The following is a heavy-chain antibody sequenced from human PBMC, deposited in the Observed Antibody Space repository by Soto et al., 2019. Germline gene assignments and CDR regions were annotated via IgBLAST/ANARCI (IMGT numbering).Heavy chain of an antibody. J-gene: IGHJ4*02. V-gene: IGHV3-30*18. CDR3: AKDVGSVDYGDYGGIPQNRFDY. Sequence: QVQLVESGGGVVQPGRSLRLSCAASGFTFSSYGMHWVRQAPGKGLEWVAVISYDGSNKYYADSVKGRFTISRDNSKNTLYLQMNSLRAEDTAVYYCAKDVGSVDYGDYGGIPQNRFDYWGQGTLVTVSS. CDR1: GFTFSSYG. CDR2: ISYDGSNK. D-gene: IGHD4-17*01.